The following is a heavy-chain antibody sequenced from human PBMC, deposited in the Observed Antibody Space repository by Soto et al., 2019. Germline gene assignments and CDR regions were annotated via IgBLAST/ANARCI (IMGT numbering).Heavy chain of an antibody. CDR1: GFTFSSYA. J-gene: IGHJ6*02. Sequence: PGGSLRLSCAASGFTFSSYAMHWVRQAPGKGLAWVAVISYDGSNKYYADSVKCRFTISRDNSKNTLYLQMNSLRAEDTAVYYCARGGDIVVVVAATDYYYGRDAWGQVTTVTVSS. CDR2: ISYDGSNK. D-gene: IGHD2-15*01. CDR3: ARGGDIVVVVAATDYYYGRDA. V-gene: IGHV3-30-3*01.